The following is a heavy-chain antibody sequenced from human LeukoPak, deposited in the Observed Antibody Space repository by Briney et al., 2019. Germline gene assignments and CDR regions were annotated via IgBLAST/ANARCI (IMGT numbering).Heavy chain of an antibody. V-gene: IGHV4-59*08. Sequence: PSETLSLTCTVSGGSIGTYHWSWVRQPPGKGLEWIGYIFDSGSPNYRPALKSRVTISLDTSKNQVSLRLQSATAADTAIYYCARHDDNGWYFFDMWGQGTWSPSPQ. D-gene: IGHD6-19*01. CDR1: GGSIGTYH. CDR3: ARHDDNGWYFFDM. CDR2: IFDSGSP. J-gene: IGHJ4*02.